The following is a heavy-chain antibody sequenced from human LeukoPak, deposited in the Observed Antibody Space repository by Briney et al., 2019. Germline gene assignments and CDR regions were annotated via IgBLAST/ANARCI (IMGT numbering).Heavy chain of an antibody. CDR2: INHSGST. V-gene: IGHV4-34*01. Sequence: PSETLSLTCAVYGGSFSGYYWSWIRQPPGKGLEWIGEINHSGSTNYNPSLKSRVTISVDTSKNQFSLKLSSVTAADTAVYYCAEGTGYFDPFDYWGQGTLVTVSS. D-gene: IGHD3-9*01. CDR1: GGSFSGYY. J-gene: IGHJ4*02. CDR3: AEGTGYFDPFDY.